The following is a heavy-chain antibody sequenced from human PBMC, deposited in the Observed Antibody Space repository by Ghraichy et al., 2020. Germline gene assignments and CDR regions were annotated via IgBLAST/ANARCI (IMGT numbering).Heavy chain of an antibody. CDR1: GFTFDDYA. Sequence: GGSLRLSCAASGFTFDDYAMHWVRQAPGKGLEWVSGISWNSGSIGYADSVKGRFTISRDNAKNSLYLQMNSLRAEDTALYYCAKDRGKSIAARPGYNWFDPWGQGTLVTVSS. CDR2: ISWNSGSI. D-gene: IGHD6-6*01. V-gene: IGHV3-9*01. J-gene: IGHJ5*02. CDR3: AKDRGKSIAARPGYNWFDP.